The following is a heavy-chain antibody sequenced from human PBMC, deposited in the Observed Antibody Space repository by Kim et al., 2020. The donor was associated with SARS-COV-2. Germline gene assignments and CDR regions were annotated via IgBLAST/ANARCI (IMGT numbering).Heavy chain of an antibody. Sequence: ASVKVSCKASGYTFIDYYIQWVRQAPGQGLEWMGRINIKNGDTNTAQRLQGRVTMTRDTSINTVYMELRSLTSDDTAVYYCARGGCSSSCHDFWGQGTLVPVSS. D-gene: IGHD2-2*01. J-gene: IGHJ4*02. CDR2: INIKNGDT. CDR1: GYTFIDYY. V-gene: IGHV1-2*06. CDR3: ARGGCSSSCHDF.